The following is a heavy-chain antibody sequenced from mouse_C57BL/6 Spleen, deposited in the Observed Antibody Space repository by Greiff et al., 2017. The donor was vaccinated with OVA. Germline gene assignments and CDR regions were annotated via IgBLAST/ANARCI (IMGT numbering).Heavy chain of an antibody. CDR1: GYAFSSYW. Sequence: QVQLQQSGAELVKPGASVKISCKASGYAFSSYWMNWVKQRPGKGLEWIGQIYPGDGDTNYNGKFKGKATLTADKSSSTAYMQLSSLTSEDSAVYFCASPVYYGNYAYAMDYWGQGTSVTVSS. CDR3: ASPVYYGNYAYAMDY. D-gene: IGHD2-1*01. CDR2: IYPGDGDT. V-gene: IGHV1-80*01. J-gene: IGHJ4*01.